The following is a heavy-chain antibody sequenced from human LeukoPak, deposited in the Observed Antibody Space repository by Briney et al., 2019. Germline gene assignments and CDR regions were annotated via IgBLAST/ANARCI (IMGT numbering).Heavy chain of an antibody. V-gene: IGHV3-30-3*01. Sequence: GGSLRLSCAASGFTFSSYAMHWVRQAPGKGLEWVAVISYDGSNKYYADSVKGRFTISRDNSKNTLYLQMNSLRAEDTAVYYCAGDRDIVATAYAFDIWGQGTMVTVSS. CDR2: ISYDGSNK. D-gene: IGHD5-12*01. CDR3: AGDRDIVATAYAFDI. J-gene: IGHJ3*02. CDR1: GFTFSSYA.